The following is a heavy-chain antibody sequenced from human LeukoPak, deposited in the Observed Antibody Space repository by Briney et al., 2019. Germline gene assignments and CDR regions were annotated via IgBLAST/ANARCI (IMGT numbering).Heavy chain of an antibody. CDR1: GFTFSSYS. CDR2: ISSSSSYL. V-gene: IGHV3-21*01. Sequence: GGSLSLSCAASGFTFSSYSMNWVRQAPGKWLEWVSSISSSSSYLYYADSLKGRFTISRDNAKNSLYLQMNSLRAEDTAVYYCARDLASAGRGDYWGQGTLVTVSS. CDR3: ARDLASAGRGDY. D-gene: IGHD6-13*01. J-gene: IGHJ4*02.